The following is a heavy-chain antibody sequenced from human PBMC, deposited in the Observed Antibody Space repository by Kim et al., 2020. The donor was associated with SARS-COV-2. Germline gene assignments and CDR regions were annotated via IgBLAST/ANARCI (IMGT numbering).Heavy chain of an antibody. D-gene: IGHD3-10*01. J-gene: IGHJ6*02. CDR2: IYYSGST. V-gene: IGHV4-59*01. CDR1: GGSISSYY. Sequence: SETLSLTCTVSGGSISSYYWSWIRQPPGKGLEWIGYIYYSGSTNYNPSLKSRVTISVDTSKNQFSLKLSSVTAADTAVYYCARDADYYGSGSYPYYYYGMDVWGQGTTVTVSS. CDR3: ARDADYYGSGSYPYYYYGMDV.